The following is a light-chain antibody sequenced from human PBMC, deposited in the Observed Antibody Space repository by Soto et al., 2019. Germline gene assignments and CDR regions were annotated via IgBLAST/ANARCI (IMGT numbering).Light chain of an antibody. V-gene: IGKV3-20*01. CDR1: QSVSSSY. CDR2: GTS. J-gene: IGKJ2*01. CDR3: HQYDKAPQT. Sequence: EIVMTQSQATLSVSPWERATRYFRASQSVSSSYLAWYQQKPGQAPRVLIYGTSKRATGIPDRFSGSGSGTDFSLTISRLEPEDFAVYYCHQYDKAPQTYGQGTKVDIK.